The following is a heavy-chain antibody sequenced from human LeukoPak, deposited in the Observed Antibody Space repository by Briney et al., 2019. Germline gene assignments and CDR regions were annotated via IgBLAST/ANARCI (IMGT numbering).Heavy chain of an antibody. Sequence: ASVKVSCKASGYTFTGYYMHWVRQAPGQGLEWVGWINPNSGGANYAQKFQGRVTMTRDTSISTAYMELSRLRTDGTAGYYLWREKNSSWHLSSYYYRMDVGGQGTTVTVSS. D-gene: IGHD6-13*01. J-gene: IGHJ6*02. CDR1: GYTFTGYY. CDR3: WREKNSSWHLSSYYYRMDV. CDR2: INPNSGGA. V-gene: IGHV1-2*02.